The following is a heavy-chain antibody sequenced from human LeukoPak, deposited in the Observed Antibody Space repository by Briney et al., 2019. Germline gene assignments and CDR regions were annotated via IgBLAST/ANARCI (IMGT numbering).Heavy chain of an antibody. Sequence: PSETLSLTCTVSGSSISSPYYWGWIRQPPGRGLEWIGSLYHSGGTYYNPSLKSRVTISVDTSKNQYFLKLSSVTAADTAVYYCAREGTTVANWFDPWGQGTLVTVSS. CDR1: GSSISSPYY. D-gene: IGHD4-11*01. V-gene: IGHV4-38-2*02. CDR3: AREGTTVANWFDP. J-gene: IGHJ5*02. CDR2: LYHSGGT.